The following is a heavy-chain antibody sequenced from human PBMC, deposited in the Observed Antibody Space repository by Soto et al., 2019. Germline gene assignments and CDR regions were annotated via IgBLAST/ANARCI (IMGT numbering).Heavy chain of an antibody. CDR3: ARTDGGTVTFFDY. CDR1: GFTFSSYE. CDR2: ISSSGSTI. V-gene: IGHV3-48*03. Sequence: GGSLGLSCAASGFTFSSYEMNWVRQAPGKGLEWVSYISSSGSTIYYADSVKGRFTISRDNAKNSLYLQMNSLRAEDTAVYYCARTDGGTVTFFDYWGQGTLVTVSS. D-gene: IGHD4-17*01. J-gene: IGHJ4*02.